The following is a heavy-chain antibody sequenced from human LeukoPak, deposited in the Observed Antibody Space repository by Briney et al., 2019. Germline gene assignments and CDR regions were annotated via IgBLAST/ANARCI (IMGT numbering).Heavy chain of an antibody. CDR2: IYYSGST. D-gene: IGHD1-1*01. V-gene: IGHV4-31*03. CDR1: GGSISSGGYY. J-gene: IGHJ5*02. Sequence: SETLSPTCTVSGGSISSGGYYWSWIRQHPGKGLEWIGYIYYSGSTYYNPSLKSRVTISVDTSKNQFSLKLSSVTAADTAVYYCARDEVHGFGPWGQGTLVTVSS. CDR3: ARDEVHGFGP.